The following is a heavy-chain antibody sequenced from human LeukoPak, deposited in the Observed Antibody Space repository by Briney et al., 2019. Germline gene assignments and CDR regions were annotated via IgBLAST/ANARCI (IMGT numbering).Heavy chain of an antibody. J-gene: IGHJ4*02. CDR2: INSDGSTT. V-gene: IGHV3-74*01. D-gene: IGHD6-13*01. Sequence: GGSLRLSCAASGFTFSRYWMHWVRQAPGKGLVWVSRINSDGSTTTYADSVKGRFTISRDNAKNTLYLQMNSLRAEDTAVYYCARESLDEQLFDYWGQGTLVTVSS. CDR3: ARESLDEQLFDY. CDR1: GFTFSRYW.